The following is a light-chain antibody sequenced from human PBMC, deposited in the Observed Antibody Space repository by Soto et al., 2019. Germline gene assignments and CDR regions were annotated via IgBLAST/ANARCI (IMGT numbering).Light chain of an antibody. V-gene: IGLV1-40*01. CDR2: ANS. J-gene: IGLJ3*02. Sequence: QSVPTQPPSVSGAPGQRVTISCTGTSSNIGKGYEVHWYQQLPGTAPKLLIYANSVRPSGVPDRFSGSRSGTSASLAITGLQAEDEADYFCQSYDSTLSAWVFGGGTKVTVL. CDR1: SSNIGKGYE. CDR3: QSYDSTLSAWV.